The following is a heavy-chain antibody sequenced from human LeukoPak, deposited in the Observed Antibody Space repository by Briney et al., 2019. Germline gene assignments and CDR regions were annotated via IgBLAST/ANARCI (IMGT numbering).Heavy chain of an antibody. V-gene: IGHV4-59*01. CDR2: IYYTGST. CDR3: ARSVAGAQIDY. CDR1: GGSISNYY. D-gene: IGHD6-19*01. J-gene: IGHJ4*02. Sequence: SETLSLTCTVSGGSISNYYWSWIRQPPGKGLEWIGFIYYTGSTNYNPSLKSRVTISLDTSKNQFSLKLSSVTAADTAVYYCARSVAGAQIDYWGQGTLVTVSS.